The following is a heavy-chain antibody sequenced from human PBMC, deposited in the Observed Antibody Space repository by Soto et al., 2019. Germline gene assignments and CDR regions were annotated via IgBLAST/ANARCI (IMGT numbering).Heavy chain of an antibody. J-gene: IGHJ4*02. CDR1: GGSISSSSYY. D-gene: IGHD3-22*01. CDR3: ARQRYYYASSGYSGIDY. Sequence: QLQLQESGPGLVKPSETLSLTCTVSGGSISSSSYYWGWIRPPPGQGLEWIGSIYYSGSTYYNPSLESRVTISVDTSKNQFSLKLSSVTAADTAVYYCARQRYYYASSGYSGIDYWGQGTLVTVPS. CDR2: IYYSGST. V-gene: IGHV4-39*01.